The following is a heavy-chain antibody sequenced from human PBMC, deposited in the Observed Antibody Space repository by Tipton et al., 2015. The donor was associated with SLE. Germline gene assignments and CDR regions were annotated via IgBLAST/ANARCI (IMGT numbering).Heavy chain of an antibody. CDR3: ARPLHDYGDYYAFDI. V-gene: IGHV5-51*01. CDR2: IYLDDSDT. D-gene: IGHD4-17*01. Sequence: QLVQSGAEVKKPGESLKISCKGSGDSFTSHWIGWVRQMPGKGLEWMGMIYLDDSDTRYSPSFQGHVTISADRSISTAYLQWSSLKASDTAMYYCARPLHDYGDYYAFDIWGQGTMVTVSS. J-gene: IGHJ3*02. CDR1: GDSFTSHW.